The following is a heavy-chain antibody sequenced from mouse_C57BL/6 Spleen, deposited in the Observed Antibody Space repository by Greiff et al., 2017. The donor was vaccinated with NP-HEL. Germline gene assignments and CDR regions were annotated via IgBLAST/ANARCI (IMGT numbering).Heavy chain of an antibody. V-gene: IGHV5-17*01. CDR3: ATSMVTPYYYAMDY. D-gene: IGHD2-2*01. J-gene: IGHJ4*01. CDR1: GFTFSDYG. Sequence: EVKLMESGGGLVKPGGSLKLSCAASGFTFSDYGMHWVRQAPEKGLEWVAYISSGSSTIYYADTVKGRFTISRDNAKNTLFLQMTSLRSEDTAMYYCATSMVTPYYYAMDYWGQGTSVTVSS. CDR2: ISSGSSTI.